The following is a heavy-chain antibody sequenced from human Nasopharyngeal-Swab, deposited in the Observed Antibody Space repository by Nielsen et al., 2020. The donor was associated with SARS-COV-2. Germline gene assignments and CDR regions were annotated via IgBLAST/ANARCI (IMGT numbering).Heavy chain of an antibody. Sequence: SQTLSLTCAISGDSVSSNSAAWNWIRQSPSRGLEWLGRTYYRSKWYSAYPVSVKSRITINPDTSKNQFSLQLNSVTPEDTAVYYCARGTYSSGWYTNNFYYGMDVWGQGTTVTVSS. CDR3: ARGTYSSGWYTNNFYYGMDV. V-gene: IGHV6-1*01. CDR1: GDSVSSNSAA. D-gene: IGHD6-19*01. J-gene: IGHJ6*02. CDR2: TYYRSKWYS.